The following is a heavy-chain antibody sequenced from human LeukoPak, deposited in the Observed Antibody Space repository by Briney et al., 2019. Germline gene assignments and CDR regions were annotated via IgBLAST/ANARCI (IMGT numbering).Heavy chain of an antibody. V-gene: IGHV3-20*04. J-gene: IGHJ6*03. Sequence: GRSLRLSCAAPGFTVDDDGMSWVRQAPGKGLEWVSGINWNGGSTGYAYSVKGRFTISRDNAKNSLYLQMNSLRAEYTALYYCARGGPEYGYYYYMDVWGKGTTVTVSS. CDR2: INWNGGST. D-gene: IGHD1-14*01. CDR1: GFTVDDDG. CDR3: ARGGPEYGYYYYMDV.